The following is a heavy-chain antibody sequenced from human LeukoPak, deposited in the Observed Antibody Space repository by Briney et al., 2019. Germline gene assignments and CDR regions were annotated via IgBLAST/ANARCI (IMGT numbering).Heavy chain of an antibody. CDR3: ARHTYCTGSSCYIGDAFDI. CDR1: GITFSNYR. D-gene: IGHD2-2*02. Sequence: PGGSLRLSCAAPGITFSNYRMNWVRQAPGKGLEWISYISTDSITTFYAHSVRGRFIISRDNANNSLYLQMNGLRVEDTALYYCARHTYCTGSSCYIGDAFDIWGHGTMVTVSS. CDR2: ISTDSITT. J-gene: IGHJ3*02. V-gene: IGHV3-48*01.